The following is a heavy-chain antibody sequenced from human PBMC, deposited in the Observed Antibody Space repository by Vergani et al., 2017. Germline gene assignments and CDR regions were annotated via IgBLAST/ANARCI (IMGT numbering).Heavy chain of an antibody. CDR1: GFTFNQYG. CDR3: ADGLDSSGWYYFDY. V-gene: IGHV3-33*01. D-gene: IGHD6-19*01. J-gene: IGHJ4*02. Sequence: QVQLVESGGGVVQPGRSLRLSCAASGFTFNQYGMHWVRQAPGKGLEWVAVTWYDGNNKQYADSVKGRFTISRDNSKSTMYLQMNSLRDEDTGVYYCADGLDSSGWYYFDYWGQGTLVTVSS. CDR2: TWYDGNNK.